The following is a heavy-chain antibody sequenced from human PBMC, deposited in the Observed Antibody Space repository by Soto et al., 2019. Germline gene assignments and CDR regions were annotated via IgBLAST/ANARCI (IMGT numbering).Heavy chain of an antibody. V-gene: IGHV4-59*01. Sequence: PSETLSLTCTVSGGSISSYYWSWIRQPPGKGLEWIGYIYYSGSTNYNPSLKSRVTISVDTSKNQFSLKLSSVTAADTAVYYCARDSKRGYSYGNFDYWGQGTLVTVSS. J-gene: IGHJ4*02. CDR3: ARDSKRGYSYGNFDY. D-gene: IGHD5-18*01. CDR1: GGSISSYY. CDR2: IYYSGST.